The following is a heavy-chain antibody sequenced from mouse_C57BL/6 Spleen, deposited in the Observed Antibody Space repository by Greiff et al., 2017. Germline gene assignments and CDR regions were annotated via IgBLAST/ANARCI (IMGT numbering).Heavy chain of an antibody. V-gene: IGHV1-52*01. CDR1: GYTFTSYW. CDR2: IDPSDSET. J-gene: IGHJ4*01. D-gene: IGHD3-2*02. CDR3: ARRRLRPLSYAMDY. Sequence: QVQLQQPGAELVRPGSSVKLSCKASGYTFTSYWMHWVKQRPIQGLEWIGNIDPSDSETHYNQKFKDKATLTVDKSSSTAYMQLSSLTSEDSAVYYCARRRLRPLSYAMDYWGQGTSVTVAS.